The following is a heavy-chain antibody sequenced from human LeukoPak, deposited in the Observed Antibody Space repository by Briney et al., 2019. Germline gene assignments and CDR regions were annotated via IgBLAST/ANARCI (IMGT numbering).Heavy chain of an antibody. D-gene: IGHD5-24*01. V-gene: IGHV4-34*01. J-gene: IGHJ4*02. Sequence: PSETLSLTCAVYGGSFSGYYWSWIRQPPGKGLEWIGEINHSGSTNYNPSLKSRVTISVDRSKNQFSLKLSSVTAADTAVYYCARGIDGSFDYWGPGTLVTVSS. CDR3: ARGIDGSFDY. CDR2: INHSGST. CDR1: GGSFSGYY.